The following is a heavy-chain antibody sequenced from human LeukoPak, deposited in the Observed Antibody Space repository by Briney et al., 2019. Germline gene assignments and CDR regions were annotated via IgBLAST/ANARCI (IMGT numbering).Heavy chain of an antibody. CDR2: IYYSGST. D-gene: IGHD4-17*01. Sequence: SETLSLTCTVSGGSISSGGYYWRWIRQHPGKGLEWIVYIYYSGSTYYNPSLKSRVTISVDTSKNQFSLKLSSVTAADTAVYYCARGSYGDYEYFQHWGQGTLVTVSS. CDR3: ARGSYGDYEYFQH. J-gene: IGHJ1*01. CDR1: GGSISSGGYY. V-gene: IGHV4-31*03.